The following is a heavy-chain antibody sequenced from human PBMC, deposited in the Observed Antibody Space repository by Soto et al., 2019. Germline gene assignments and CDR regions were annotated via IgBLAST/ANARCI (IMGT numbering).Heavy chain of an antibody. J-gene: IGHJ6*02. CDR2: IITMFATP. Sequence: QDHLVQSGAAVKKPASSVKISCRSTGGTFSTYAFSWVRQAPGQGLEWMGGIITMFATPIYAQKYQGRVTITADDSTSTAYMEVTSLRSNDTAVYFCARGEYDVVVMAGTSRRYQHAYHGMDVWGQGTSVTVSS. CDR3: ARGEYDVVVMAGTSRRYQHAYHGMDV. V-gene: IGHV1-69*12. CDR1: GGTFSTYA. D-gene: IGHD2-15*01.